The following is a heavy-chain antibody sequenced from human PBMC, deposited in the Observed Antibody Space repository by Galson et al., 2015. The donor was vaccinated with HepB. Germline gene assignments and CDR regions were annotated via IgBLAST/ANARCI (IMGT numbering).Heavy chain of an antibody. D-gene: IGHD2-2*01. CDR2: ISSSSSYI. Sequence: SLRLSCAASGFTFCSYSMNWVRQAPGKGLEWVSSISSSSSYIYYADSVKGRFTISRDNAKNSLYLQMNSLRAEDTAVYYCARAEGVGYCSSTSCYYYYMDVWGKGTTVTVSS. CDR1: GFTFCSYS. J-gene: IGHJ6*03. CDR3: ARAEGVGYCSSTSCYYYYMDV. V-gene: IGHV3-21*01.